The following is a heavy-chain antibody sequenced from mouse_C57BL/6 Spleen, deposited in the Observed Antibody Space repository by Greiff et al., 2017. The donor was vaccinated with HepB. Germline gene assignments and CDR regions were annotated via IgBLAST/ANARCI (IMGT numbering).Heavy chain of an antibody. J-gene: IGHJ3*01. V-gene: IGHV1-54*01. D-gene: IGHD1-1*01. CDR2: FNPGSGGT. CDR3: ARLRGVAD. Sequence: QVQLQQSGAELVRPGTSVKVSCKASGYAFTNYLIEWVKQRPGQGLEWIGVFNPGSGGTNDNEKFKGKATLTAAKSPSTAYMQLSSLTSEDSAVYFCARLRGVADWGQGTLVTVAA. CDR1: GYAFTNYL.